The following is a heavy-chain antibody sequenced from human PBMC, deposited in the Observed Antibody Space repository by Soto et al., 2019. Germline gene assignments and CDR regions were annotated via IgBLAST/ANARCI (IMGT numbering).Heavy chain of an antibody. CDR1: GFTFSSYA. D-gene: IGHD2-15*01. CDR3: VKRLGYCSGGACQY. CDR2: MSGSGGTT. V-gene: IGHV3-23*01. J-gene: IGHJ4*02. Sequence: EVQLLESGGGLVQPGGSLRLSCAGSGFTFSSYAMSWVRQAPGKGLEWVSGMSGSGGTTYYADSVKGRFTISRDNSKNTLYLQMSSLRAEDTGVYYCVKRLGYCSGGACQYWGQGTLVTVSS.